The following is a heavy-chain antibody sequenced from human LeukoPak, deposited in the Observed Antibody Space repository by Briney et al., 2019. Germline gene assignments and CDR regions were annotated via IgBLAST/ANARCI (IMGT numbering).Heavy chain of an antibody. Sequence: GGSLRLSCAASGFTFSNYAMSWVRQAPGKGLEWVSAINDSGGSTYYADSVKGRFTISRDNAKNSLYLQMNSLRAEDTAVYYCARLSSGWYNWFDPWGQGTLVTVSS. CDR2: INDSGGST. V-gene: IGHV3-23*01. J-gene: IGHJ5*02. D-gene: IGHD6-19*01. CDR1: GFTFSNYA. CDR3: ARLSSGWYNWFDP.